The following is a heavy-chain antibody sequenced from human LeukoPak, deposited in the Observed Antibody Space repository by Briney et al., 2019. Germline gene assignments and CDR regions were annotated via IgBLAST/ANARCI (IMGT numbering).Heavy chain of an antibody. CDR1: IPFQKAR. CDR2: KSKTDGGTT. CDR3: TTAPVTTWGYWFDP. D-gene: IGHD3-16*01. Sequence: GALKLLWGSPWIPFQKARDSRGRQGSREGAGVGGRIKSKTDGGTTDYAAPAKGRFTISRDDSKNTLYLQMNSLKTEDTAVYYCTTAPVTTWGYWFDPWGQGTLVTVSS. J-gene: IGHJ5*02. V-gene: IGHV3-15*01.